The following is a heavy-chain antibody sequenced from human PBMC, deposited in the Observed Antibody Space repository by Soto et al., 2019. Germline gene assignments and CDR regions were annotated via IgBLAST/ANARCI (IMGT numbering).Heavy chain of an antibody. V-gene: IGHV4-59*01. CDR1: AGMPRPCY. Sequence: EDFSHRYSGSAGMPRPCYRLLFRQPLGKTLESIGCNYYTVGTNYNPSFTRRVTISVHTSKTHFYLKCNSLTAADTAVYYCASGTPRTIEAPDSWAQGPLVTVS. J-gene: IGHJ4*02. CDR3: ASGTPRTIEAPDS. CDR2: NYYTVGT.